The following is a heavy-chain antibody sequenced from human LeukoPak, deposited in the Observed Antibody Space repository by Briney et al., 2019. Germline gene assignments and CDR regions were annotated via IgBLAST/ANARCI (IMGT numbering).Heavy chain of an antibody. D-gene: IGHD6-6*01. CDR1: GGSISSGGYY. V-gene: IGHV4-31*03. CDR3: ARERYSSSSTLELLY. CDR2: IYYSGST. Sequence: SQTLSLTCTVSGGSISSGGYYWSWIRQHPGKGLEWIGYIYYSGSTYYNPSLKSRVTISVDTSKNQFSLKLSSVTAADTAVYYCARERYSSSSTLELLYWGQGILVTVSS. J-gene: IGHJ4*02.